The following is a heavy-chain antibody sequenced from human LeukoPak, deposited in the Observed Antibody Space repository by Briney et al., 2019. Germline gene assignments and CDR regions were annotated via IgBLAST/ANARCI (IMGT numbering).Heavy chain of an antibody. D-gene: IGHD5-12*01. CDR1: GYTFTGYY. CDR3: ATPYSGYDSFDY. J-gene: IGHJ4*02. Sequence: ASVKVSCKASGYTFTGYYMHWVRQAPGQGLEWMGWINPNSGGTNYAQKFQGRVTMTRDTSISTAYMELSRLRSDDTAVYYCATPYSGYDSFDYWGQGPLVTVSS. V-gene: IGHV1-2*02. CDR2: INPNSGGT.